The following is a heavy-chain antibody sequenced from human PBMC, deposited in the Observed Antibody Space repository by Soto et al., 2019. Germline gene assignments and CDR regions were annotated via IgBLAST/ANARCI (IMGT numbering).Heavy chain of an antibody. Sequence: DSVKVSCTAFAYTFTGHDISWVRHAPGQGLEWMGWIRVYNGKANYAQKLHDRVAVTRETSTSTAYMELRSLRSDDKALYYCARASGGSSDRWGQGTLPPDSS. CDR1: AYTFTGHD. CDR2: IRVYNGKA. CDR3: ARASGGSSDR. J-gene: IGHJ5*02. V-gene: IGHV1-18*04. D-gene: IGHD1-26*01.